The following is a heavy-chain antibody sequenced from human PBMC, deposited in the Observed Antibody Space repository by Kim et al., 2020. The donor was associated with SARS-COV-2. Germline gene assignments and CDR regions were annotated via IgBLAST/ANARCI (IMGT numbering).Heavy chain of an antibody. CDR1: GGSISSGGYY. D-gene: IGHD3-10*01. CDR2: IYYSGST. J-gene: IGHJ6*02. V-gene: IGHV4-31*03. CDR3: ARFGEPPDYYYGMDV. Sequence: SETLSLTCTVSGGSISSGGYYWSWIRQHPGKGLEWIGYIYYSGSTYYNPSLKSRVTISVDTSKNQFSLKLSSVTAADTAVYYCARFGEPPDYYYGMDVWGQGTTVTVSS.